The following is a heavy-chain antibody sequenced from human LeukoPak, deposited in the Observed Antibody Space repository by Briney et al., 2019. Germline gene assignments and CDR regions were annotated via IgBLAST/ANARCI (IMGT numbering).Heavy chain of an antibody. Sequence: NTSETLSLTCTVSGGSISSYCWSWIRQPPGKGLEWIGYIYYSGSTNYNPSLKSRVTISVDTSKNQFSLKLSSVTAADTAVYYCARDSPYSSGWYGAFDIWGQGTMVTVSS. CDR1: GGSISSYC. CDR3: ARDSPYSSGWYGAFDI. CDR2: IYYSGST. V-gene: IGHV4-59*01. D-gene: IGHD6-19*01. J-gene: IGHJ3*02.